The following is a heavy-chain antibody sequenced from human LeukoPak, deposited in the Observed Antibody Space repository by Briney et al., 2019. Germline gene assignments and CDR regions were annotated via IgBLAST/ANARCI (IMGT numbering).Heavy chain of an antibody. J-gene: IGHJ5*02. D-gene: IGHD3-22*01. CDR2: IYYSGST. Sequence: PSETLSLTCTVSGGSISSGGYYWSWIRQHPGKGLKWIGYIYYSGSTYYNPSLKSRVTISVDTSKNQFSLKLSSVTAADTAVYYCARRYYDSSGYGNWFDPWGQGTLVTVSS. CDR1: GGSISSGGYY. CDR3: ARRYYDSSGYGNWFDP. V-gene: IGHV4-31*03.